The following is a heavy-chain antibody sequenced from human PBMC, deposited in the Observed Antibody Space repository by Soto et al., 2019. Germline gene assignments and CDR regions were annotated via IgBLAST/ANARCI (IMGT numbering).Heavy chain of an antibody. CDR1: GFTFSSYS. CDR2: ISSSSSTI. V-gene: IGHV3-48*01. D-gene: IGHD2-15*01. Sequence: GGSLRLSCAASGFTFSSYSMNWVRQAPGKGLEWVSYISSSSSTIYYADSVKGRFTISRDNAKNSLYLQMNSLRAEDTAVYYCARDPRYCSGGSCYDAFDIWGQGTMVTVSS. J-gene: IGHJ3*02. CDR3: ARDPRYCSGGSCYDAFDI.